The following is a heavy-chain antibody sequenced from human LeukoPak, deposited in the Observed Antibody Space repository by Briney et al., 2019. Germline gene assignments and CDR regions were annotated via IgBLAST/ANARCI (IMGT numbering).Heavy chain of an antibody. D-gene: IGHD3-3*01. CDR2: ISSSSSTI. V-gene: IGHV3-48*01. Sequence: GSLRLSCAASGFTFSSYSMNWVRQAPGKGLEWVSYISSSSSTIYYADSVKGRFTISRDNAKNSLYLQMNSLRAEDTAVYYCARALPFVTIFGVVIRWFDPWGQGTLVTVSS. CDR3: ARALPFVTIFGVVIRWFDP. CDR1: GFTFSSYS. J-gene: IGHJ5*02.